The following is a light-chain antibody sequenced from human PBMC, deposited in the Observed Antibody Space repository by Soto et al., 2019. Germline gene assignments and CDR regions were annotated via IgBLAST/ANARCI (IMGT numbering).Light chain of an antibody. CDR3: VSFTTSRSYV. Sequence: QSALTQPASVSGSPGQSITISCTGTSSDVGAYIFVSWYQQHPGKAPKLMIYDIINRPSGVSNRFPGSKSGNTASLTISGLQAEDEADYYCVSFTTSRSYVFGTGTKVTVL. CDR1: SSDVGAYIF. J-gene: IGLJ1*01. CDR2: DII. V-gene: IGLV2-14*03.